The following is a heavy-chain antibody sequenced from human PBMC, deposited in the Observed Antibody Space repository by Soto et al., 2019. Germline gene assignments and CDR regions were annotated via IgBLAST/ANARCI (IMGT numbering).Heavy chain of an antibody. CDR2: TYYRSKWYS. J-gene: IGHJ5*02. V-gene: IGHV6-1*01. CDR1: GDSVSSNSAT. D-gene: IGHD1-1*01. CDR3: ARGPGTLRP. Sequence: SQTLSLTCAISGDSVSSNSATWNWIRLSPSRGLEWLGRTYYRSKWYSAYAVSVKSRININPDTSKNQFSLQLNSVTPDDTAVYYCARGPGTLRPWGQGTLVTVYS.